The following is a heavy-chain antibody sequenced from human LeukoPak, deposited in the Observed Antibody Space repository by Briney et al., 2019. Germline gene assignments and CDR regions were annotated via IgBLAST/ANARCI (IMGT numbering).Heavy chain of an antibody. CDR3: ARDDVAAAAREFDY. CDR1: GGTFSSYD. CDR2: IIPILGIA. D-gene: IGHD6-13*01. V-gene: IGHV1-69*04. J-gene: IGHJ4*02. Sequence: ASVKVSCKASGGTFSSYDISWVRQAPGQGLERMGRIIPILGIANYAQKFQGRVTITADKSTSTAYMELSSLRSEDTAVYYCARDDVAAAAREFDYWGQGTLVTVSS.